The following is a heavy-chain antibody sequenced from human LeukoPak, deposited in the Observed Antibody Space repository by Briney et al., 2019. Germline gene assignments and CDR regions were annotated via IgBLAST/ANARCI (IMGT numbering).Heavy chain of an antibody. D-gene: IGHD3-3*01. CDR2: ISGGGGST. CDR1: GFTFSSYG. J-gene: IGHJ4*02. CDR3: AKGNDFWSGFRRTDY. Sequence: PGGSLRLSCAASGFTFSSYGMSWVRQAPGKGLEWVSAISGGGGSTYYADSVKGRFTISRDNSKNTLYLQMNSLRAEDTAVYYCAKGNDFWSGFRRTDYWGQGTLVTVSS. V-gene: IGHV3-23*01.